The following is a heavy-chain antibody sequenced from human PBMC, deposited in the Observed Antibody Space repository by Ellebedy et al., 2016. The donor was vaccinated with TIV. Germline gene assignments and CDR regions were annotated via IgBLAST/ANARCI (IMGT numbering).Heavy chain of an antibody. CDR2: VSESDGRT. D-gene: IGHD1-1*01. V-gene: IGHV3-23*01. CDR1: GFPFSDYV. CDR3: TKRADNWGFFDY. J-gene: IGHJ4*02. Sequence: GESLKISCAASGFPFSDYVMAWVRQVPGKGLEWVSAVSESDGRTFYADSVKGRFTISRDNSKNTLFLQMNSLTAGDTDVYYCTKRADNWGFFDYWGQGTLVTVSS.